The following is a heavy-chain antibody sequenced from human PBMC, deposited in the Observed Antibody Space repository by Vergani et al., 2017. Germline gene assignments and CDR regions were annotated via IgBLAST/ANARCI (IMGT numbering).Heavy chain of an antibody. CDR1: GFTFRTYG. D-gene: IGHD5-24*01. CDR2: ISYDGTNK. J-gene: IGHJ4*02. Sequence: VQLLESGGGLVQPGRSLRLSCAASGFTFRTYGTHWVRQAPGKGLEWVAVISYDGTNKYYADSVKGRFTISRDNSKNTLYLQMNSLRAEDTAVYYCAKDLREMATIGYLDYWGQGTLVTVSS. V-gene: IGHV3-30*18. CDR3: AKDLREMATIGYLDY.